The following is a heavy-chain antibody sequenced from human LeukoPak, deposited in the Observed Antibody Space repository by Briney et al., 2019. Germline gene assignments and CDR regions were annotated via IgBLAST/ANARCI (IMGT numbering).Heavy chain of an antibody. J-gene: IGHJ6*02. D-gene: IGHD4-17*01. CDR2: IYSGGST. CDR3: AREGYGEWYGMDV. CDR1: GFGVSSNY. V-gene: IGHV3-53*04. Sequence: GGSLRLSCVASGFGVSSNYMTWVRQAPGKGLEWVSLIYSGGSTDYADSVKGRFTISRHNSENTVYLQMTTRRPEDTAVYYCAREGYGEWYGMDVWGQGTTVTVS.